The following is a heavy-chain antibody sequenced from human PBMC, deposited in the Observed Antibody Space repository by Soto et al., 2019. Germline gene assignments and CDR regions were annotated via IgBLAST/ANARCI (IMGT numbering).Heavy chain of an antibody. CDR1: GFTFSSYA. Sequence: HPGGSLRLSCAASGFTFSSYAMRWVRQALGKGLECVSAISGSGGSTYYADSVKGRFTISRDNSKNTLYLQMNSLRAEDTAVYYCAIGGVTHWIYRDQATLVTVSS. CDR2: ISGSGGST. J-gene: IGHJ4*02. CDR3: AIGGVTHWIY. V-gene: IGHV3-23*01. D-gene: IGHD1-1*01.